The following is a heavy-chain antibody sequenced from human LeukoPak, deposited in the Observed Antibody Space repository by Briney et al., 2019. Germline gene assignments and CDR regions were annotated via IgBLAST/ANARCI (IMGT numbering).Heavy chain of an antibody. J-gene: IGHJ5*02. D-gene: IGHD6-19*01. Sequence: SQTLSLTCSISGDSVSSNSAAWTWIRRSPSRGLEWLTRTYYRSKWYIDYAASLKGRITITPDTSKNQFSLQLNSVTPEDTAVYYCARGGAVSGSFSWFDPWGQGILVTVSS. CDR1: GDSVSSNSAA. CDR2: TYYRSKWYI. CDR3: ARGGAVSGSFSWFDP. V-gene: IGHV6-1*01.